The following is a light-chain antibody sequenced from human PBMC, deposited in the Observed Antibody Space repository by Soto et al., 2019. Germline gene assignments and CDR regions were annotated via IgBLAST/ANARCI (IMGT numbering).Light chain of an antibody. Sequence: DIVLKQSPGTLSFAPGDRATLSWRASQSVSNNYLAWHQQKHGQAPRRLMNGASTRAADSPARCSGSGSGTEFFLTISSLQSEDLAIYYCRQYNDWHPWTFGQGTKVDI. V-gene: IGKV3-15*01. CDR1: QSVSNN. CDR2: GAS. J-gene: IGKJ1*01. CDR3: RQYNDWHPWT.